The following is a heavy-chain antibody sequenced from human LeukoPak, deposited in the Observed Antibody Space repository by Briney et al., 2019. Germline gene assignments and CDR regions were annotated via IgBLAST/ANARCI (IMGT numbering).Heavy chain of an antibody. CDR1: GGSISSGGYY. Sequence: SQTLSLTCTVSGGSISSGGYYWSWIRQHPGKGLEWIGYIYYSGSTYYNPSLKSRVTISVDTSKDQFSLKLSSVTAADTAVYYCARDGAMVRRAFDIWGQGTMVTVSS. J-gene: IGHJ3*02. CDR3: ARDGAMVRRAFDI. V-gene: IGHV4-31*03. CDR2: IYYSGST. D-gene: IGHD3-10*01.